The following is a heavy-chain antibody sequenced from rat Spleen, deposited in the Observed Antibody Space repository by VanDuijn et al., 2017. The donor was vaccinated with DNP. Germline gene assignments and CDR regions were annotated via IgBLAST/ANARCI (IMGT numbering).Heavy chain of an antibody. V-gene: IGHV5-25*01. Sequence: EVQLVESGGGLVQPGRSLKLSCAASGFTFSNYYMAWVRQAPKKGLEWVATISTSGSRAYYRDSVTGRFTISRDNAKNTLHLQMDGLRSEDTATYYCARVWEPWGQGVMVTVSS. D-gene: IGHD5-1*01. CDR3: ARVWEP. CDR1: GFTFSNYY. J-gene: IGHJ2*01. CDR2: ISTSGSRA.